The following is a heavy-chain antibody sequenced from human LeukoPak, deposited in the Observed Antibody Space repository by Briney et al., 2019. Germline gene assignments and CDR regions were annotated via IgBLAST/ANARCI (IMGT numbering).Heavy chain of an antibody. D-gene: IGHD4-17*01. V-gene: IGHV4-39*01. CDR2: IYYSGST. J-gene: IGHJ4*02. CDR3: ARMTTVPTGGGNYFDY. CDR1: GGSISSSSYY. Sequence: SETLSLTCTVSGGSISSSSYYWGWIRQPPGKGLEWIGSIYYSGSTYYNPSLKSRVTISVDTSKNQFSLKLSSVTAADTAVYYCARMTTVPTGGGNYFDYWGQGTLVTVSS.